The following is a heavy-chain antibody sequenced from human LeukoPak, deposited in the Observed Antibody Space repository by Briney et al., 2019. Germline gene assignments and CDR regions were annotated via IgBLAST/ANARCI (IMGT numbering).Heavy chain of an antibody. J-gene: IGHJ4*02. CDR3: ARRSPGRGDFDY. Sequence: SQTLSLTCAISGDSVSTNVATCNWIRQSPSRGLEWLATTYYRSKWYNDFAVSVKSRIAINADTSKNQFSLQLNSLSPEDTAVYYCARRSPGRGDFDYWGPGTLVTVSS. V-gene: IGHV6-1*01. D-gene: IGHD3-10*01. CDR2: TYYRSKWYN. CDR1: GDSVSTNVAT.